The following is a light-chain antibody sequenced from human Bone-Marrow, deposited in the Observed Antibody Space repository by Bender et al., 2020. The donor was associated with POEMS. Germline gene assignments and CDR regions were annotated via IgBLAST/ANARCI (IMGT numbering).Light chain of an antibody. Sequence: QSVLTQPPSASGTPGQRVTISCSGSSSNIGANYVYWYHHLPGTAPKLLIYTDDQRPSGVPDRFSGSKSGTSASLAITGLQAEDEAEYYCCSFGGVGVFGSGTTVTVL. CDR1: SSNIGANY. V-gene: IGLV1-47*02. J-gene: IGLJ1*01. CDR2: TDD. CDR3: CSFGGVGV.